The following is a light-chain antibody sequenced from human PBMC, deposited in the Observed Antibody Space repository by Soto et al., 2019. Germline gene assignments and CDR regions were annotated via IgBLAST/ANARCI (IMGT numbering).Light chain of an antibody. CDR2: EVY. CDR1: FNDVGGYNY. Sequence: QSALTQPPSASGSPGQSVTISCTGTFNDVGGYNYVSWYQQHPGKAPKVIIYEVYKRPSGVPDRFSGSKSGKTASLTVSGLQADDEADYYCSSYTSSSTLDVFGTGTKLTVL. CDR3: SSYTSSSTLDV. V-gene: IGLV2-8*01. J-gene: IGLJ1*01.